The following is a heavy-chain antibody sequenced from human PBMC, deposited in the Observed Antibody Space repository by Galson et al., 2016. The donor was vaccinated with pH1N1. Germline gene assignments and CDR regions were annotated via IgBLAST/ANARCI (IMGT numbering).Heavy chain of an antibody. Sequence: SLRLSCAASEFTFSSYGMHWVRQAPGKGLEWVALISYDGTNKYYGDSVKGRCSISRDNSKKTLYLQMNSLRAEDTAVYYCAKDDYPLIIGLRRAWGMNVWGQGTTVIVSS. D-gene: IGHD3-16*01. J-gene: IGHJ6*02. CDR1: EFTFSSYG. CDR3: AKDDYPLIIGLRRAWGMNV. CDR2: ISYDGTNK. V-gene: IGHV3-30*18.